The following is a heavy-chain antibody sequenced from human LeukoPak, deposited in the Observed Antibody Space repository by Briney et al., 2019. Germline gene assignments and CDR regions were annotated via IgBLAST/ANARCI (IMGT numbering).Heavy chain of an antibody. CDR1: GGSISSGSYY. CDR2: IYTSGST. CDR3: ARGDTRDYVWGSYRYNWFDP. V-gene: IGHV4-61*02. D-gene: IGHD3-16*02. Sequence: TSSETLSLTCTVSGGSISSGSYYWSWIRQPAGKGVEYIGRIYTSGSTSYNPSLESRVTISVDTSKNQFSLKLTSVTAADTAVYYCARGDTRDYVWGSYRYNWFDPWGQGTLVTVSS. J-gene: IGHJ5*02.